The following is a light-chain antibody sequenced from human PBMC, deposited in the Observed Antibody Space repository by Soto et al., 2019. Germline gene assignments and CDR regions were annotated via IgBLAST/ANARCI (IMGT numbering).Light chain of an antibody. CDR1: SNDVGSYNL. Sequence: QSALTQPASVSGSPGQSITISCTGTSNDVGSYNLVSWYQLHPGKAPKLMIYEVSKRPSGISDRLSGSKSGNTASLTISGLQAEDEADYYCCSYAGSINFVFGGGTKLTVL. CDR2: EVS. J-gene: IGLJ2*01. CDR3: CSYAGSINFV. V-gene: IGLV2-23*02.